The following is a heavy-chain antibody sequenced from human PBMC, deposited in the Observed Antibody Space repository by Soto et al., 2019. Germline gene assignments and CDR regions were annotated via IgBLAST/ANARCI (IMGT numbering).Heavy chain of an antibody. CDR2: NIPIPGIA. J-gene: IGHJ4*02. CDR3: ARFPQTAIVGAAYFDY. Sequence: QVQLVQSGAEVKKPGSSVKVSCKASGGTFSSYIISWVRQAPGQGLEWMGRNIPIPGIANYAQKFQGRVTITADKSTSTAYMELSSLRSEDTAVYYCARFPQTAIVGAAYFDYWGQGTLVTVSS. D-gene: IGHD1-26*01. CDR1: GGTFSSYI. V-gene: IGHV1-69*02.